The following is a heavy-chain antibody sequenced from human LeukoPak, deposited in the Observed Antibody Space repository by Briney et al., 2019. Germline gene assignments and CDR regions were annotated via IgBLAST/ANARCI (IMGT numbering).Heavy chain of an antibody. D-gene: IGHD3-22*01. J-gene: IGHJ3*02. CDR2: IYYSGST. V-gene: IGHV4-39*07. Sequence: SETLSLTCTVSGGSISSSSYYWGWIRQPPGKGLEWIGSIYYSGSTYYNPSLKSRVTISVDTSKNQFSLKLSSVTAADTAVYYCARDWKSVDHYYDSSGYYPGAFDIWGQGTMVTVSS. CDR1: GGSISSSSYY. CDR3: ARDWKSVDHYYDSSGYYPGAFDI.